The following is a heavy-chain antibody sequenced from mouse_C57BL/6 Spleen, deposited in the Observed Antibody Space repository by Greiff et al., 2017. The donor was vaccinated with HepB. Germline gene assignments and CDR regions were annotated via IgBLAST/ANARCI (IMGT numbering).Heavy chain of an antibody. CDR2: IYPGDGDT. V-gene: IGHV1-82*01. J-gene: IGHJ1*03. CDR1: GYAFSSSW. CDR3: ASYYYGSSYWYFDV. Sequence: VQLQQSGPELVKPGASVKISCKASGYAFSSSWMNWVKQRPGKGLEWIGRIYPGDGDTNYNGKFKGKATLTADKSSSTAYMQLSSLTSEDSAVYFCASYYYGSSYWYFDVWGTGTTVTVSS. D-gene: IGHD1-1*01.